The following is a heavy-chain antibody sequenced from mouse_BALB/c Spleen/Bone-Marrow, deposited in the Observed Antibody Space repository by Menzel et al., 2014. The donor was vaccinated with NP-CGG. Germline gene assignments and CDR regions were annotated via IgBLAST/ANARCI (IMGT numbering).Heavy chain of an antibody. CDR1: GFSFTSYG. CDR2: RLSGRSK. J-gene: IGHJ2*01. Sequence: QSAPGLVQPSPSLSITCTVSGFSFTSYGVHWVRQSLGKGLEWLGVRLSGRSKGYNAAFMSRLSSTKETSKSQVFFKMNSLQADDTAIYFRARYDRYYYDYRAQGTTL. V-gene: IGHV2-5*01. D-gene: IGHD2-14*01. CDR3: ARYDRYYYDY.